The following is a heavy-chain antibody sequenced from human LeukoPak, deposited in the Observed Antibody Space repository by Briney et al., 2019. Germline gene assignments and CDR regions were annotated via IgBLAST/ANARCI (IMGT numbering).Heavy chain of an antibody. CDR2: IYNSGST. Sequence: SETLSLTCTVSGGSISSYYWSWIRQPPGKGLEWIGYIYNSGSTNYNPSLKSRVTISVDPSKNQFSLKLSSVTAADTAVYYCARVGSYIPRFDIWGPGTMVSVSS. CDR1: GGSISSYY. CDR3: ARVGSYIPRFDI. D-gene: IGHD3-10*01. J-gene: IGHJ3*02. V-gene: IGHV4-59*01.